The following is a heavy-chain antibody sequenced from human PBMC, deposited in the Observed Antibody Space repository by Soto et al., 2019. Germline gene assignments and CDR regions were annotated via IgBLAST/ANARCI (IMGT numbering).Heavy chain of an antibody. V-gene: IGHV3-33*01. D-gene: IGHD6-6*01. CDR3: ARDVKGYSSSYLYMDV. CDR2: IWYDGSNK. CDR1: GFTFSSYG. J-gene: IGHJ6*03. Sequence: GGSLRLSCAASGFTFSSYGMHWVRQAPGKGLEWVAVIWYDGSNKYYADSVKGRFTISRDNSKNTLYLQMNSLRAEDTAVYYCARDVKGYSSSYLYMDVWGKGTTVTVSS.